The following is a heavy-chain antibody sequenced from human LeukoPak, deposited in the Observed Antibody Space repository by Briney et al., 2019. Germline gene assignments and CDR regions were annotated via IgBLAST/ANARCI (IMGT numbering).Heavy chain of an antibody. CDR2: ISYDGSDK. Sequence: GGSLRLSCAASGFTFSNYAMHWVRRAPGKGLEWVAIISYDGSDKYYTDSVKGRFTISRDNSKNTLYLQMNSLRAEDTAMYYCARDLAVAAYWGQGTLVTASS. V-gene: IGHV3-30-3*01. CDR1: GFTFSNYA. D-gene: IGHD6-19*01. J-gene: IGHJ4*02. CDR3: ARDLAVAAY.